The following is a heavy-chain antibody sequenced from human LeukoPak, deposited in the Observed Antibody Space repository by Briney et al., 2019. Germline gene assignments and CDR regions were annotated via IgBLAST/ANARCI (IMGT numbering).Heavy chain of an antibody. CDR3: ARNLWFAESSDAFDM. CDR2: INPKSGGT. D-gene: IGHD3-10*01. Sequence: ASVKVSCKASGYSFTGHYMHWVRQAPGQGLEWMGWINPKSGGTNYAQKFQGRVTMTRDTSISTAYMDMSSLRSDDTAVYYCARNLWFAESSDAFDMWGQGTMVTVSS. V-gene: IGHV1-2*02. J-gene: IGHJ3*02. CDR1: GYSFTGHY.